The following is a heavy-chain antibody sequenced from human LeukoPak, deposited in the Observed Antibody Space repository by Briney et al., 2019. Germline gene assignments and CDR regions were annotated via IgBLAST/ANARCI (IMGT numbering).Heavy chain of an antibody. CDR2: INPNSGGT. CDR3: ARDLRIVVVPAAMPFLGY. Sequence: ASVKVSCKASGYTFTGYYMHWVRQAPGQGLEWMGRINPNSGGTNYAQKLQGRVTMTTDTSTSTAYMELRSLRSDDTAVYYCARDLRIVVVPAAMPFLGYWGQGTLVTVSS. V-gene: IGHV1-2*06. CDR1: GYTFTGYY. J-gene: IGHJ4*02. D-gene: IGHD2-2*01.